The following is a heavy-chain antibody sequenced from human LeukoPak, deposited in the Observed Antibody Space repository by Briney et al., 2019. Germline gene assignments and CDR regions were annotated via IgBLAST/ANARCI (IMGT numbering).Heavy chain of an antibody. CDR1: GGSISSYY. CDR3: ARGVYITAAQYGY. CDR2: IYYSGST. D-gene: IGHD6-13*01. V-gene: IGHV4-59*01. J-gene: IGHJ4*02. Sequence: SETLSLTCTVSGGSISSYYWSWLRQPPGKGLAWIGYIYYSGSTNYNPSLKSRVTISVNTSKNQFSLRLSSVTAADTSIYYCARGVYITAAQYGYWGQGTLVTVSS.